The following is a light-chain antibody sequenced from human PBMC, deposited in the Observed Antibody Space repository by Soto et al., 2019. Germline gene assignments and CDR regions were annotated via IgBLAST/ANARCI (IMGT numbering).Light chain of an antibody. J-gene: IGKJ4*01. CDR2: GAS. CDR1: LRISTY. Sequence: DIQVIQSPSSLSASVGDRVTITCRASLRISTYLNWYQHKPGKAPKLLICGASSLQSGVPSRFSGSGFGTDFTLTISSLHPEDSATYYCQQSHSTPLTFGGGTNLEI. CDR3: QQSHSTPLT. V-gene: IGKV1-39*01.